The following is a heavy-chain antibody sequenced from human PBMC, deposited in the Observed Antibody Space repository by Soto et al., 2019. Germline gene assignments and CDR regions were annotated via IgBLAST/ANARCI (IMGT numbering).Heavy chain of an antibody. Sequence: ASVKVSCKASGYTFTGYYMHWVRQAPGQGLEWMGWINPNSGGTNYAQKFQGRVTMTRDTSISTAYMELSRLRSDDTAVYYCARGPYCSSTSCYHFDYWGQGTLVTVS. CDR3: ARGPYCSSTSCYHFDY. CDR2: INPNSGGT. J-gene: IGHJ4*02. V-gene: IGHV1-2*02. D-gene: IGHD2-2*01. CDR1: GYTFTGYY.